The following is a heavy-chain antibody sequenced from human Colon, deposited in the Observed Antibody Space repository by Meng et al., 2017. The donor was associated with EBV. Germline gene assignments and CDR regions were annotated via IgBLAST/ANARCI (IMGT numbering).Heavy chain of an antibody. Sequence: HVQLMESCTELGKPSQTLSLSSTVSCSSISSGDYSWSLIRQPPGKSLEFIVHIYYSGSTSYNPSLKSRVTISVDTSNNQFSLKLSSVTAADTAVYYCARVGWRQWSFDLWGRGTLVTVSS. V-gene: IGHV4-30-4*01. CDR2: IYYSGST. CDR3: ARVGWRQWSFDL. CDR1: CSSISSGDYS. D-gene: IGHD5-18*01. J-gene: IGHJ2*01.